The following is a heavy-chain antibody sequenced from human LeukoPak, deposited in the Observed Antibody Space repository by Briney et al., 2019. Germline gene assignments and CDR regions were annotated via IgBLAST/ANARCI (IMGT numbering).Heavy chain of an antibody. CDR3: ARVGHSGSYYFDY. CDR1: GFTFSSYW. Sequence: GGSLRLSCAASGFTFSSYWMHWVRQAPGKGLVWVSRINSDGSSTSYADSVKGRFTVSRDNAKNTLYLQMNSLRAEDTAVYYCARVGHSGSYYFDYWGQGTLVTVSS. CDR2: INSDGSST. V-gene: IGHV3-74*01. J-gene: IGHJ4*02. D-gene: IGHD1-26*01.